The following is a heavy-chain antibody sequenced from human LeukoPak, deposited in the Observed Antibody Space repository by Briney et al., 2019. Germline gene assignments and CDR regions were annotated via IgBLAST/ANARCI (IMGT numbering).Heavy chain of an antibody. V-gene: IGHV1-46*01. CDR3: ARDMTGKRGYFDY. Sequence: ASVKVSCKASGYTFTTYYMHWMRQAPGQGLEWMGLINPNGGGTGYAQKFQGRVTMTRDTSTSTIYMELSSLKSEDTAVYYCARDMTGKRGYFDYWGQGTLVTVSS. D-gene: IGHD1-20*01. CDR2: INPNGGGT. CDR1: GYTFTTYY. J-gene: IGHJ4*02.